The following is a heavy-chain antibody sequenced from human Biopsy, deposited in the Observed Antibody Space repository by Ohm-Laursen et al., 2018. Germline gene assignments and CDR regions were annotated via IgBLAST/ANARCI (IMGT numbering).Heavy chain of an antibody. Sequence: SLRLSCAASGVTLSGYSMNWVRQAPGKGLEWVSSISASSSYIYYTYSVKGRFTVSKENGKNSLYLHMNSLRAEDTAVYYCAKGRSGGTGRGNWFDPWGQGTLVIVSS. CDR3: AKGRSGGTGRGNWFDP. V-gene: IGHV3-21*01. D-gene: IGHD3-10*01. CDR2: ISASSSYI. J-gene: IGHJ5*02. CDR1: GVTLSGYS.